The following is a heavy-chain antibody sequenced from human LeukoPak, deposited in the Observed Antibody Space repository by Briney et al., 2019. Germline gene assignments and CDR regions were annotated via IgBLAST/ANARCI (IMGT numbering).Heavy chain of an antibody. J-gene: IGHJ4*02. CDR1: GFTFSSYG. CDR3: ARGPLLEQQLVHGFDY. D-gene: IGHD6-13*01. V-gene: IGHV3-33*01. Sequence: GGSLRLSCAASGFTFSSYGMHWVRQAPGKALEWVAVIWYDGSNKYYADSVKGRFTISRDNSKNTLYLQMNSLRAEDTAVYYCARGPLLEQQLVHGFDYWGQGTLVTVSS. CDR2: IWYDGSNK.